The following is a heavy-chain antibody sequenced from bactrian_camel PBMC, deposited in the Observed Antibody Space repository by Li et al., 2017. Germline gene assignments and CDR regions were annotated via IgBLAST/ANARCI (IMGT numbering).Heavy chain of an antibody. D-gene: IGHD2*01. J-gene: IGHJ4*01. CDR1: GFTFSDYY. Sequence: QLVESGGDLVQPGGSLRLSCEASGFTFSDYYMSWVRQAPGKGPEWVSDIGSGGDSTSYADSVKGRFTISRDNAKNTVYLQLNSLKTEDMAMYYCAARKTYSGSQPYDYWSQGTQVTVS. CDR2: IGSGGDST. CDR3: AARKTYSGSQPYDY. V-gene: IGHV3S40*01.